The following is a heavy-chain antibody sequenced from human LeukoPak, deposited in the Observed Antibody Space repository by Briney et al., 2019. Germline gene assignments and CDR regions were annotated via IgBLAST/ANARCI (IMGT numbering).Heavy chain of an antibody. D-gene: IGHD3-9*01. Sequence: GGSLRLSCAASGFTFSSYSMNWVRQAPGKGLEWVSSISSSSSYIHYADSVKGRFTISRDNAKNSLYLQMNSLRAEDTAVYYCARDILTGTYYYYGMDVWGQGTTVTVSS. J-gene: IGHJ6*02. CDR1: GFTFSSYS. CDR2: ISSSSSYI. CDR3: ARDILTGTYYYYGMDV. V-gene: IGHV3-21*01.